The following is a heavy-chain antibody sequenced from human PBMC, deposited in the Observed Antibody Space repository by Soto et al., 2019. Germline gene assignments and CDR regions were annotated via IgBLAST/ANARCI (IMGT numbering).Heavy chain of an antibody. CDR1: GGSIISGGYS. CDR2: IYHSGST. J-gene: IGHJ4*02. Sequence: SETLSLTCAVSGGSIISGGYSWSWIRQPPGKGLEWIGYIYHSGSTYYNPSLKSRVTISVDRSKNQFSLKLSSVTAADTAVYYCARDSSRDGYNVWGQGTLVTVSS. CDR3: ARDSSRDGYNV. V-gene: IGHV4-30-2*01. D-gene: IGHD5-12*01.